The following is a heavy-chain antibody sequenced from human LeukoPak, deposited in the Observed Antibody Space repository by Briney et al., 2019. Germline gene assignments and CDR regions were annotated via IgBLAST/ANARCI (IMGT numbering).Heavy chain of an antibody. CDR1: GYTFTSYY. CDR3: ARETDIAAAANYFDY. D-gene: IGHD6-13*01. CDR2: INPSGGGT. J-gene: IGHJ4*02. V-gene: IGHV1-46*01. Sequence: ASVKVSCKASGYTFTSYYIHWVRQAPGQGLEWMGIINPSGGGTTYAQKFQGRVTMTSDASTSTVYMELNSLRSEDTAVYYCARETDIAAAANYFDYWGQGTLVTVSS.